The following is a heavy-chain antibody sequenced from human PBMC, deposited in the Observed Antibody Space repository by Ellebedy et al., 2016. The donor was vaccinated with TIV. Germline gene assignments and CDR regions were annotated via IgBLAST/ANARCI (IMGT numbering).Heavy chain of an antibody. J-gene: IGHJ4*02. D-gene: IGHD3-10*01. CDR2: ISGSCGST. CDR1: GFTFSSYA. CDR3: AKWPASSRGFITYFDY. V-gene: IGHV3-23*01. Sequence: PGGSLRLSCAASGFTFSSYAMSWVRQAPGKGLEWVSAISGSCGSTYYADSVKGRFTISRDNSKNTLYLQMNSLRAEDTAVYYCAKWPASSRGFITYFDYWGQGTLVTVSS.